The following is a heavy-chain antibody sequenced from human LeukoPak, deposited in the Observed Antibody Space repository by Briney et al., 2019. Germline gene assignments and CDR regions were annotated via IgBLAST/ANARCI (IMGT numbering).Heavy chain of an antibody. CDR1: GFTFSSYS. CDR2: ISSSSSTI. D-gene: IGHD2-2*01. V-gene: IGHV3-48*04. J-gene: IGHJ3*02. Sequence: GGSLRLSCAASGFTFSSYSMNWVRQAPGKGLEWVSYISSSSSTIYYADSVKGRFTISRDNAKNSLYLQMNSLRAEDTAVYYCAIHCSSTSCYWSRPAFDIWGQGTMVTVSS. CDR3: AIHCSSTSCYWSRPAFDI.